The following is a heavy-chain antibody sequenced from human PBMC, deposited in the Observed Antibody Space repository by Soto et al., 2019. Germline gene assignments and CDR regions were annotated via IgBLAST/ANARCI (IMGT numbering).Heavy chain of an antibody. J-gene: IGHJ4*02. CDR2: IYWDDDK. D-gene: IGHD4-4*01. CDR1: GFSLSTSGVG. V-gene: IGHV2-5*02. CDR3: AHRAVSTAQENFDY. Sequence: QITLKESGPTLVKPTQTRTLTCTFSGFSLSTSGVGVGWIRRPPGKALEWLALIYWDDDKRYSPSLKSRLTITKDTSKNQVVLTMTNMDPVDTATYYCAHRAVSTAQENFDYWGQGTLVTVSS.